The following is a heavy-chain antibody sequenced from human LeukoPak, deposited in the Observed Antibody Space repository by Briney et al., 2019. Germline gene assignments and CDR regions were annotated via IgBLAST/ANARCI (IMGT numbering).Heavy chain of an antibody. Sequence: SETLSLTCTVSGGSISSYYWSWIRQPAGKGLEWIGRIYTSGSTNYNPSLKSRVTMSVDTSKSQFSLKLSSVTAADTAVYYCARYSNYGDYYYYYMDVWGKGTTVTVSS. V-gene: IGHV4-4*07. CDR1: GGSISSYY. D-gene: IGHD4-11*01. J-gene: IGHJ6*03. CDR3: ARYSNYGDYYYYYMDV. CDR2: IYTSGST.